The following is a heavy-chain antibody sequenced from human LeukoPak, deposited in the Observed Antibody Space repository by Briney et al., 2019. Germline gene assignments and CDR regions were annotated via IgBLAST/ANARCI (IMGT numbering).Heavy chain of an antibody. V-gene: IGHV3-20*04. CDR1: GFTFDDYG. D-gene: IGHD5-24*01. J-gene: IGHJ6*03. Sequence: GGSLRLSCEASGFTFDDYGLTWVRQAPGKGLEWVSGINWNGGSTGYADSVKGRFTISRDNANNSLFLQMNSLRAEDTALYYCAREDGPNYYYYYMDVWGKGTTVTVSS. CDR2: INWNGGST. CDR3: AREDGPNYYYYYMDV.